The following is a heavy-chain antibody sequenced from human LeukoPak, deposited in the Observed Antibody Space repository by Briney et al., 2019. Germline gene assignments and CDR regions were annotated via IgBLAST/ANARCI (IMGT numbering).Heavy chain of an antibody. D-gene: IGHD4-17*01. J-gene: IGHJ4*02. V-gene: IGHV3-21*01. CDR2: ISSSSSYI. CDR1: GFTFSSYS. Sequence: KPGGSLRLSCAASGFTFSSYSMNWVRQAPGKGLEWVSSISSSSSYIYYADSVKGRFTISRDNAKNSLYLQMNSLRAEDTAVYYCARDYAYGDYTFDYWGQGTLVTVSS. CDR3: ARDYAYGDYTFDY.